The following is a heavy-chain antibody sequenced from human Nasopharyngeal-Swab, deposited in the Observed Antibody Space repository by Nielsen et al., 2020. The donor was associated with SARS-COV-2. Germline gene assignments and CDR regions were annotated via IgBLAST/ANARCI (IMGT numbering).Heavy chain of an antibody. CDR3: AGAPKQVWSRDYFDT. J-gene: IGHJ4*02. V-gene: IGHV3-21*01. Sequence: GESLKISCAASGFAFSTYSMNWVRQAPGKGPEWVSSISSSSSYTYYADSVKGRFTISRDNAKNSLYLQMNSLRAEDTAVYCCAGAPKQVWSRDYFDTWGQGMLVTVSS. CDR1: GFAFSTYS. D-gene: IGHD5-18*01. CDR2: ISSSSSYT.